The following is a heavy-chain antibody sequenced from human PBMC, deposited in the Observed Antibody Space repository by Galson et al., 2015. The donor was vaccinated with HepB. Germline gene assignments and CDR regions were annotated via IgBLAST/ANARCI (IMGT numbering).Heavy chain of an antibody. CDR1: GGSISSGNW. V-gene: IGHV4-4*02. CDR2: IYHSGST. CDR3: ASPATSSGAFDI. D-gene: IGHD3-10*01. J-gene: IGHJ3*02. Sequence: ETLSLTCDVSGGSISSGNWWTWVRQPPGKGLEWIGEIYHSGSTNYNPSLKSRVTISVDKSKNHFSLKLNSVTAADTAVYYCASPATSSGAFDIWGQGTLVTVFS.